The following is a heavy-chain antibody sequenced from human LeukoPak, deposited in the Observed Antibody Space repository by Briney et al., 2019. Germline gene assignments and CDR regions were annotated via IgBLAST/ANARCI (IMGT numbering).Heavy chain of an antibody. Sequence: PGESLKISCKGSGYSFTSYWIGWVRQMPGKGLEWMGIIYPGDSDTRYSPSFQGQVTISADKSISTAYLQWSSLKASDTAMYYCERSQVDYDSSGYDAFDIWGQGTMVTVSS. V-gene: IGHV5-51*01. J-gene: IGHJ3*02. CDR1: GYSFTSYW. CDR2: IYPGDSDT. CDR3: ERSQVDYDSSGYDAFDI. D-gene: IGHD3-22*01.